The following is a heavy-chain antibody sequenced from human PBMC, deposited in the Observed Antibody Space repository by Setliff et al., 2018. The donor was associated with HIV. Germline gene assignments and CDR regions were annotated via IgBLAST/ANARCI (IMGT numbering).Heavy chain of an antibody. CDR2: IIPIFGTE. V-gene: IGHV1-69*06. Sequence: SVKVSCKASGGSFSNYGISWVRQAPGQGLEWVGRIIPIFGTENYAQKFQGRVTITADKSTATAYMDLNRLTSDDTAMYYCARGHSSSTNWFFDLWGRGTLVTVSS. CDR1: GGSFSNYG. D-gene: IGHD6-6*01. J-gene: IGHJ2*01. CDR3: ARGHSSSTNWFFDL.